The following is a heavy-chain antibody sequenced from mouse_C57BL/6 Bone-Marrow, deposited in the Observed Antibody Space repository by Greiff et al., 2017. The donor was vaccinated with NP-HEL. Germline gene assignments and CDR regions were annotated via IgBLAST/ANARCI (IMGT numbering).Heavy chain of an antibody. Sequence: EVKLMESGPVLVKPGASVKMSCKASGYTFTDYYMNWVKQSHGKSLEWIGVINPYNGGTSYNQKFKGKATLTVDKSSSTAYMELNSLTSEDSAVYYCAKVTKDFAYWGQGTLVTVSA. CDR2: INPYNGGT. D-gene: IGHD2-12*01. V-gene: IGHV1-19*01. CDR3: AKVTKDFAY. CDR1: GYTFTDYY. J-gene: IGHJ3*01.